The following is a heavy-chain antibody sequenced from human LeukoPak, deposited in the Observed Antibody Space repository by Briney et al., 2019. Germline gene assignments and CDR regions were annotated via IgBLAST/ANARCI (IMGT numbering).Heavy chain of an antibody. CDR1: GGTFSSYA. D-gene: IGHD3-9*01. CDR3: AREMDGYDILTGYFDY. J-gene: IGHJ4*02. CDR2: IIPIFGTA. V-gene: IGHV1-69*13. Sequence: ASVKVSCKASGGTFSSYAISWVRQAPGQGLEWMGGIIPIFGTANYAQKFQGRVTITADESTSTAYMELSSLRSEDTAVYYCAREMDGYDILTGYFDYWGQGTLVTVSS.